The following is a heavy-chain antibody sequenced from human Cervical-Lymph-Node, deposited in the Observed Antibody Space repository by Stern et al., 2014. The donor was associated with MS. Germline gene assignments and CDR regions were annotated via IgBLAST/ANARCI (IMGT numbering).Heavy chain of an antibody. CDR2: IWHDGSRK. Sequence: VQLVESGGGVVQPGRSLRLSCAVSGFTFSAYGMHWVRQAPGKGLEWVAVIWHDGSRKYYAASVKGRFTISRDNSKNTLYLQLNSLRAEDTAVFYCARGLNYFDYWGRGTLVTVSS. V-gene: IGHV3-33*01. CDR3: ARGLNYFDY. CDR1: GFTFSAYG. J-gene: IGHJ4*02.